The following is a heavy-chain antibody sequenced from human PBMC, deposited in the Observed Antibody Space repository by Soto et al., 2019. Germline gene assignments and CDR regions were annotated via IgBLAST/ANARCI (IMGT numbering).Heavy chain of an antibody. Sequence: EVQLLESGGGLVQPGGSLRLSCAASGFTFSSYAMNWVRQAPGKGLEWVSAVSGGGGNTYYADSVKGRFTISRDNSKNTLYLQMNRRRAEDTALYYCAKDPFTSAWFSFFDYWGQGTLVTVSS. CDR3: AKDPFTSAWFSFFDY. V-gene: IGHV3-23*01. CDR1: GFTFSSYA. CDR2: VSGGGGNT. D-gene: IGHD6-19*01. J-gene: IGHJ4*02.